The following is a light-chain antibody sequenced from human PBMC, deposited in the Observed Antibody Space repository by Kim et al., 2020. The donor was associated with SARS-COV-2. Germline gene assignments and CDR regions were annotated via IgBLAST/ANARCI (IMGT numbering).Light chain of an antibody. J-gene: IGKJ5*01. Sequence: DIQLTQSPSSLSTSLGDTVTITCRASQGISDNLAWFQQKPGEAPKSLIYCASTLQGGVPSRFSGTGSGKDFTLTITSLQPDDLAIYFCQQYNSHPITIGQGTRLEIK. V-gene: IGKV1-16*01. CDR2: CAS. CDR1: QGISDN. CDR3: QQYNSHPIT.